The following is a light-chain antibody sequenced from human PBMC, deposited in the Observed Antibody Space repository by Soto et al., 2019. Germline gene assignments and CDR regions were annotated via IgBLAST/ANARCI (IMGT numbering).Light chain of an antibody. CDR2: AAS. V-gene: IGKV3-20*01. J-gene: IGKJ1*01. CDR1: QSVSGSY. CDR3: HQYGSSPWT. Sequence: EIVLTQSPGTLSLSPGERATLSCRASQSVSGSYLAWYRQKPGQAPRLLIYAASRRATGTPDRFSGSGSGTDFTLTISRLEPEDFAVYYCHQYGSSPWTFGQGTQVDIK.